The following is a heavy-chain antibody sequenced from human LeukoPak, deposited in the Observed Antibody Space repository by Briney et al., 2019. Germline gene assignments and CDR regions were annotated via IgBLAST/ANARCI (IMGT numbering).Heavy chain of an antibody. D-gene: IGHD6-19*01. J-gene: IGHJ4*02. CDR2: INHSGST. V-gene: IGHV4-34*01. CDR1: GGSFSGYY. CDR3: ASQIPGWANYFDY. Sequence: SETLSLTCAVYGGSFSGYYWSWIRQPPGKGLEWIGEINHSGSTNYNPSLKSRVTISVDTSKYQFSLKLSSVTAADTAVYYCASQIPGWANYFDYWGQGTLVTVSS.